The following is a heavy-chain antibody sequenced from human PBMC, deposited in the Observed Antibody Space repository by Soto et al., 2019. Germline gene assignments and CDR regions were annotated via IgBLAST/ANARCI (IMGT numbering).Heavy chain of an antibody. Sequence: SETLSLTCSVSGGTINSGDYFWSWIRQPPGKGLEWIGSIFYTGSTYYSPSLKSRASMSMDTSKNPFSLRLRSLTAADTAVYFCARVKATLYRHYYFDYWGQGTPVTVSS. J-gene: IGHJ4*02. V-gene: IGHV4-30-4*01. D-gene: IGHD5-12*01. CDR1: GGTINSGDYF. CDR3: ARVKATLYRHYYFDY. CDR2: IFYTGST.